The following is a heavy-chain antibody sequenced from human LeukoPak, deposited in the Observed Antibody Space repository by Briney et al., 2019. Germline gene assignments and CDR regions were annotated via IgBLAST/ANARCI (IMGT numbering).Heavy chain of an antibody. D-gene: IGHD3-10*01. CDR3: AKDGWLESGRAPFYFDS. J-gene: IGHJ4*02. CDR1: GFTFSDYY. CDR2: ISSSGSTI. V-gene: IGHV3-11*04. Sequence: GGSLRLSCAASGFTFSDYYMSWIRQAPGKGLEWVSYISSSGSTIYYADSVKGRFTISRDNARNSLYLQMSSLRVEDTAVYYCAKDGWLESGRAPFYFDSWGQGTLVTVSS.